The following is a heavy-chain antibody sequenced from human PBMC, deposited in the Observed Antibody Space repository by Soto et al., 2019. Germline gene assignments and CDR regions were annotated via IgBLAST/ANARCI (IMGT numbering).Heavy chain of an antibody. D-gene: IGHD2-15*01. CDR2: ISGSGGST. Sequence: EVQLLESGGGLVQPGGSLRLSCAASGFTFSSYAMSWVRQAPGKGLEWVSAISGSGGSTYYADSVKGRFTISRDNSKNTLYLQMNSLRGEDTAVYYCAQDRGGHAGKSGFILCDYWGQGTLVTVSS. CDR3: AQDRGGHAGKSGFILCDY. CDR1: GFTFSSYA. V-gene: IGHV3-23*01. J-gene: IGHJ4*02.